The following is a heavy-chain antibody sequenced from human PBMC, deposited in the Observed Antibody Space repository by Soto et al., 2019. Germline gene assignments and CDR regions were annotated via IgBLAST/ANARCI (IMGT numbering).Heavy chain of an antibody. CDR3: ARDVGPITIFGEALSGYFDL. J-gene: IGHJ4*02. D-gene: IGHD3-3*01. V-gene: IGHV3-7*03. Sequence: LRLSCAVSGFSFGTYWMSWVRQAPGKGLEWLASIKQDGSERYYPDSVKGRFTISRDNAKDSLSLQMNSLRGEDTAFYYCARDVGPITIFGEALSGYFDLWGQGTLVTVSS. CDR2: IKQDGSER. CDR1: GFSFGTYW.